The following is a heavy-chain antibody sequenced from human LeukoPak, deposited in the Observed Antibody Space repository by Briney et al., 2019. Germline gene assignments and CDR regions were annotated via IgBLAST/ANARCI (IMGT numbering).Heavy chain of an antibody. CDR1: GGSISSFY. CDR3: ARVFRGGGFSYYFDY. J-gene: IGHJ4*02. Sequence: PSETLSLTCTVSGGSISSFYWSWIRQPPGKGLEWIGYIHYSGSTNYNPSLKSRVTISADTSKNQFSLKLSSVTAADTAVYYCARVFRGGGFSYYFDYWGQGTLVTVSS. V-gene: IGHV4-59*01. CDR2: IHYSGST. D-gene: IGHD2-15*01.